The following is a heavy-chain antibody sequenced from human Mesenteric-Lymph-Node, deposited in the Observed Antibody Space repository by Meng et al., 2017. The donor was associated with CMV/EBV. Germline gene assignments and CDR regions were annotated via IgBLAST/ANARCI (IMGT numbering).Heavy chain of an antibody. CDR3: ARDDDIVVVPDTPTGDY. Sequence: SETLSLTCTVSGGSISSSSYYWGWIRQPPGTGLEWIGSIYYSGSTYYNPSLKSRVTISVDTSKNQFSLKLSSVTAADTAVYYCARDDDIVVVPDTPTGDYWGQGTLVTVSS. D-gene: IGHD2-2*01. J-gene: IGHJ4*02. V-gene: IGHV4-39*07. CDR2: IYYSGST. CDR1: GGSISSSSYY.